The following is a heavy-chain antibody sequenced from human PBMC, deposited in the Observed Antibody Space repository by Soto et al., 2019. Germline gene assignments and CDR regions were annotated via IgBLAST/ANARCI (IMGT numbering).Heavy chain of an antibody. CDR2: ISRSSSTI. J-gene: IGHJ6*02. D-gene: IGHD3-22*01. CDR1: GFTFSTYS. Sequence: PGGSLRLSCAASGFTFSTYSMNWVRQAPGKGLEWVSYISRSSSTIYYADSVKGRLTISRDNAKNSLYLQMNSLRDEDTAVYYCARDITMIYPSPSNYYYYGMDVWGQGTTVTVSS. CDR3: ARDITMIYPSPSNYYYYGMDV. V-gene: IGHV3-48*02.